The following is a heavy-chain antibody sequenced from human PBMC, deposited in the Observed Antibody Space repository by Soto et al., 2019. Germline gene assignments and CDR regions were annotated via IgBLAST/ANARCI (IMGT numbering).Heavy chain of an antibody. CDR3: ARMYSSGSGWFHP. V-gene: IGHV4-31*02. J-gene: IGHJ5*02. CDR2: FYSSGSI. CDR1: GYFIGAGGYY. D-gene: IGHD6-19*01. Sequence: QIELQESGPGLVKPSQTLSLTCFVSGYFIGAGGYYWSWIRHHPGKGLEWIGSFYSSGSIIYNPSLRSRVSISGDMSTNQFSMSLTSVTAADTVRYYCARMYSSGSGWFHPWGQGTLVTVSS.